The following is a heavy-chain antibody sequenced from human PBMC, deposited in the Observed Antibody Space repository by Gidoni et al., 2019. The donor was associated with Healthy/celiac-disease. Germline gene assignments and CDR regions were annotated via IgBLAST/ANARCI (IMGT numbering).Heavy chain of an antibody. D-gene: IGHD3-3*01. J-gene: IGHJ6*02. V-gene: IGHV1-8*01. CDR2: MNPNSGNT. CDR1: GYTFTSYD. CDR3: ARIWSGYYATTLIYYYGMDV. Sequence: QVQLVQSGAEVKKPGASVKVSCKASGYTFTSYDINWVRQATGQGLEWMGWMNPNSGNTGYAQKFQGRVTMTRNTSISTAYMELSSLRSEDTAVYYCARIWSGYYATTLIYYYGMDVWGQGTTVTVSS.